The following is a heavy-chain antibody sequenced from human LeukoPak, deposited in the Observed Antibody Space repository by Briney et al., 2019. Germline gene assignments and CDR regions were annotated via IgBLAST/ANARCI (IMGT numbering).Heavy chain of an antibody. J-gene: IGHJ4*02. Sequence: PGGSLRLSCAASGFTFSSYGMSWVRQAPGKGLEWVSVIYSGGSTYYADSVKGRFTISRDNSKNTLYLQMNSLRAEDTAVYYCARGDYWGQGTLVTVSS. CDR3: ARGDY. CDR2: IYSGGST. CDR1: GFTFSSYG. V-gene: IGHV3-53*01.